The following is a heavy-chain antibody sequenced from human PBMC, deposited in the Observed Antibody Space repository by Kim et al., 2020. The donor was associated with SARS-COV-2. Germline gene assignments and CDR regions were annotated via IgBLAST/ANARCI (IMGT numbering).Heavy chain of an antibody. D-gene: IGHD6-19*01. CDR2: ISSSSSYI. J-gene: IGHJ4*02. V-gene: IGHV3-21*01. CDR3: ARDLSSGWYQFDY. Sequence: GGSLRLSCAASGFTFSSYSMNWVRQAPGKGLEWVSSISSSSSYIYYADSVKGRFTISRDNAKNSLYLQMNSLRAEDTAVYYCARDLSSGWYQFDYWGQGTLVTVSS. CDR1: GFTFSSYS.